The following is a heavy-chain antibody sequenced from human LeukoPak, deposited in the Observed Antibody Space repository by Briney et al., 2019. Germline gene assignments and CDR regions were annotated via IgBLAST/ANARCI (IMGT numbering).Heavy chain of an antibody. D-gene: IGHD3-22*01. V-gene: IGHV4-4*02. Sequence: PGGSLRLSCAASGFTFSNAWMSWVRQPPGKGLEWIGSIYYSGSTYYNPSLKSRVTISVDTSKNQFSLKLSSVTAADTAVYYCARVSPYYDSSGLDWWGQGTLVTVSS. CDR1: GFTFSNAW. CDR2: IYYSGST. J-gene: IGHJ4*02. CDR3: ARVSPYYDSSGLDW.